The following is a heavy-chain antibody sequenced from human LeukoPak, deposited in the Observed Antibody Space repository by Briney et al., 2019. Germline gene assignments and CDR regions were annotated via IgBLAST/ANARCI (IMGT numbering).Heavy chain of an antibody. CDR2: ISGSGGST. J-gene: IGHJ4*02. CDR1: GFTFTSSG. V-gene: IGHV3-23*01. Sequence: PGGSLRLSCEASGFTFTSSGMHWVRQAPGKGLEWVSAISGSGGSTYYADSVKGRFTISRDNSKNTLYLQMNSLRAEDTAVYYCAKGMYSSGWLFDYWGQGTLVTVSS. CDR3: AKGMYSSGWLFDY. D-gene: IGHD6-19*01.